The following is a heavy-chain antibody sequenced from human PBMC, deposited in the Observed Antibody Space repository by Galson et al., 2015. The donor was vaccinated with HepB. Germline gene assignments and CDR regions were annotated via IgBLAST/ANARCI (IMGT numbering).Heavy chain of an antibody. CDR1: GFTLSSYG. Sequence: SLRLSCAASGFTLSSYGMHWVRQAPGKGLEGVAVISYDGSYKYYADSVKGRFTISRDNSKNTLYLQMDSLRAEDTAVYYCAKGFRYTAMVNYFDYWGQGTLVTVSS. CDR2: ISYDGSYK. D-gene: IGHD5-18*01. J-gene: IGHJ4*02. V-gene: IGHV3-30*18. CDR3: AKGFRYTAMVNYFDY.